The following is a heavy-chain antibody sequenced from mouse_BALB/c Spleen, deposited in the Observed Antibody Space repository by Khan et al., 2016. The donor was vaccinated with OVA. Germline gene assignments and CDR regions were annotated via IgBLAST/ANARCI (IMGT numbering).Heavy chain of an antibody. CDR1: GFTFSTFA. V-gene: IGHV5-9-3*01. CDR2: ISTAGDYI. D-gene: IGHD1-1*01. J-gene: IGHJ3*01. Sequence: EVKLEESGGDLVKPGGSLKLSCAASGFTFSTFAMSWVRQTPDKRLEWVATISTAGDYIYYPDSVKGRFTISRDNAKNTLYLQMSSLRSEDTAMYYCARHNYGPFAYWGQGTLVTVSA. CDR3: ARHNYGPFAY.